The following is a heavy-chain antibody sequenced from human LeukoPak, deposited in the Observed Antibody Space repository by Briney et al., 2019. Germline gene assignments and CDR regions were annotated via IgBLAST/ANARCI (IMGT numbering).Heavy chain of an antibody. V-gene: IGHV3-43*02. J-gene: IGHJ3*02. CDR3: AALEHAFDI. CDR2: ISGDGGST. CDR1: GFTFADYS. D-gene: IGHD1-1*01. Sequence: GGSMRLSSAASGFTFADYSMHWVSQAPGEGLEWVSLISGDGGSTYYADSVKGRFTISRDNSKNSLYLQMNSLKTEDTALYYCAALEHAFDIWGQGTMVTVSS.